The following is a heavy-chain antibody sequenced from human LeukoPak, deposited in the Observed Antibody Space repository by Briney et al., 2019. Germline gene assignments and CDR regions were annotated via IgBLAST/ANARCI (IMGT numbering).Heavy chain of an antibody. D-gene: IGHD3-22*01. CDR1: GYSFTSYW. CDR3: ARRDYYDSSGSHEYYFDY. V-gene: IGHV5-51*01. Sequence: GESLKISCKGSGYSFTSYWIGWVRQMPGKGLEWMGIIYPGDSDTGYSPSFQGQVTISADKSISTAYLQWSSLKASDTAMYYRARRDYYDSSGSHEYYFDYWGQGTLVTVSS. CDR2: IYPGDSDT. J-gene: IGHJ4*02.